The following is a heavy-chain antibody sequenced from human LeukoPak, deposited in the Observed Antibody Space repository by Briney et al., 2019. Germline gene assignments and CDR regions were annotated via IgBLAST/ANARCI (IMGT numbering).Heavy chain of an antibody. CDR2: IHYSGST. J-gene: IGHJ4*02. CDR1: GGSIGSYY. Sequence: SETLSVTCTVSGGSIGSYYWNWIRQAPGKGLEWIGYIHYSGSTNHNSSLKSRVTISVDTSKNQYSLKLSSVTAADTAVYYCARDGVAGGFDYWGQGTLVTVSS. D-gene: IGHD6-19*01. CDR3: ARDGVAGGFDY. V-gene: IGHV4-59*01.